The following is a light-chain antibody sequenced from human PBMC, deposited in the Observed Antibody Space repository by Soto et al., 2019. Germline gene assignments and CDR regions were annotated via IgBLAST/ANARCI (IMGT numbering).Light chain of an antibody. CDR3: CSYAGSSPYAYV. CDR1: SSDDGSYNL. CDR2: EVS. J-gene: IGLJ1*01. Sequence: QSVLTQPASVSGSPGQSITISCTGTSSDDGSYNLVSWYQQHPGKAPKLVIYEVSKRPSGVSNRFSGSKSGNTASLTISGLQAEDEADYYCCSYAGSSPYAYVFGTGTKLTVL. V-gene: IGLV2-23*02.